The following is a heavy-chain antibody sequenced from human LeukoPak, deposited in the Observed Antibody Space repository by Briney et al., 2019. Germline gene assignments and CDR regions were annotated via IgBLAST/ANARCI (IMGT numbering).Heavy chain of an antibody. CDR1: AGSISSSNYY. D-gene: IGHD1-26*01. J-gene: IGHJ5*02. V-gene: IGHV4-39*07. CDR2: IYYSGRT. CDR3: ARGQGRNWELLRNRNWFDP. Sequence: SETLSLTCTVSAGSISSSNYYWGWIRQPPGKGLEWIGSIYYSGRTYYNPSLKSRVTISVDTSKKQFSLKLSSVTAADTAVYYCARGQGRNWELLRNRNWFDPWGQGTLVTVSS.